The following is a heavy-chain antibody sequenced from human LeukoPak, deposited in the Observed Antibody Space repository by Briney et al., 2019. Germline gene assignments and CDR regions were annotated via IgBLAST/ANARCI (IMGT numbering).Heavy chain of an antibody. CDR1: GFTFGNYG. Sequence: GGSLRLSCAASGFTFGNYGMHWVSQAPGKGLEWVAVISHDGSNKYYADSVKGRFIISRDNSNNTVYLQMHSLRAEDTAVYYCAKGSGYDPSYYGMDVWGQGTTVTVSS. CDR3: AKGSGYDPSYYGMDV. D-gene: IGHD5-12*01. CDR2: ISHDGSNK. V-gene: IGHV3-30*18. J-gene: IGHJ6*02.